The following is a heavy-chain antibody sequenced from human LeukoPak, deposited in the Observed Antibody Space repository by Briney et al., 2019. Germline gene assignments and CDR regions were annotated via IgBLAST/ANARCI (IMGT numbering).Heavy chain of an antibody. V-gene: IGHV1-46*01. J-gene: IGHJ5*02. CDR1: GYIFTSHY. CDR3: ATYSYGSVDP. D-gene: IGHD5-18*01. CDR2: INPSGGST. Sequence: ASVKVSCKASGYIFTSHYMHWMRQAPGQGLEWMGMINPSGGSTVYAQKFQGRVTMTRDTSTSTVDMELSSLRSEDTAMYYCATYSYGSVDPWGQGTLVTVSS.